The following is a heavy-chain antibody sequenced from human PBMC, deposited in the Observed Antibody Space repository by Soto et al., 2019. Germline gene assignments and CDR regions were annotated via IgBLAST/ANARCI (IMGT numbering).Heavy chain of an antibody. CDR3: ARGYCSGVSCRNYYYYGMDV. V-gene: IGHV1-18*01. CDR2: ISAYNGNT. Sequence: APVKVSCKASGYTFTSYGISWVRQAPGQGLEWMGWISAYNGNTNYAQKLQARVTMTTGTSTSTAYMELRSLRSDDTAVYYCARGYCSGVSCRNYYYYGMDVWGQGPTVTVS. D-gene: IGHD2-15*01. J-gene: IGHJ6*02. CDR1: GYTFTSYG.